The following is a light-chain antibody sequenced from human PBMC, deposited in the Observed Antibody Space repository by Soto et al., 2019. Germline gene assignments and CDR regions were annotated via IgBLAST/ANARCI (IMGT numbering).Light chain of an antibody. CDR1: SSDIGDSNY. CDR3: SSFRSSSTSYV. J-gene: IGLJ1*01. V-gene: IGLV2-14*03. CDR2: DVS. Sequence: QSALTQPASVSGSPGQSITISCTGTSSDIGDSNYVSWYQQHPGKAPKLVIYDVSNRPSGVSNRFSGSKSANTASLTISGLQAEDEADYYCSSFRSSSTSYVFGTGTQVTVL.